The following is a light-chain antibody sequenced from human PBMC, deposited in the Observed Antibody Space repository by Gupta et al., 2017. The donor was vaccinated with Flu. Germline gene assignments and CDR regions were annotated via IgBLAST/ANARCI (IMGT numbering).Light chain of an antibody. CDR1: SSDVGAYNY. V-gene: IGLV2-14*01. Sequence: SALTQPASVSGSPGQSITISCTGTSSDVGAYNYVSWYQHHPGKVPKLVISEVSKRPSGISSRFSGSKSGNTASLTISGRQAEDEADYYCTSYTTTSTLLFGGGTKLTVL. CDR2: EVS. J-gene: IGLJ2*01. CDR3: TSYTTTSTLL.